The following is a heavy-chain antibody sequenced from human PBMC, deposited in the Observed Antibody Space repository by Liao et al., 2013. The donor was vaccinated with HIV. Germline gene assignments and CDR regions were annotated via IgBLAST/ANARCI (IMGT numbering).Heavy chain of an antibody. V-gene: IGHV4-61*08. CDR3: ARSTVDYSYFDL. Sequence: QVQLQESGPGLVKPSQTLSLTCTVSGGSISSGDYYWSWIRQPPGKGLEWIGYISYSGSTTYSPSLKSRVTISVDTSKKQLSLKLSSVTAADTAVYYCARSTVDYSYFDLWGRGTLVTVSS. J-gene: IGHJ2*01. D-gene: IGHD4-11*01. CDR2: ISYSGST. CDR1: GGSISSGDYY.